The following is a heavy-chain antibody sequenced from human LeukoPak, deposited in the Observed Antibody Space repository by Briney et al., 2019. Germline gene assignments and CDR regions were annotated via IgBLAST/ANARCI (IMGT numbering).Heavy chain of an antibody. Sequence: PSETLSLTCIVTGDSISSYYWSWIRQPPGKGLEWIGFIDDSGSTIYNPSLRSRVTISVTTSKNQFSLQLSSVTAADTAVYYCARSGGLYTSTWYFHHWGQGTPVTVSS. J-gene: IGHJ1*01. V-gene: IGHV4-59*01. CDR2: IDDSGST. CDR1: GDSISSYY. D-gene: IGHD6-13*01. CDR3: ARSGGLYTSTWYFHH.